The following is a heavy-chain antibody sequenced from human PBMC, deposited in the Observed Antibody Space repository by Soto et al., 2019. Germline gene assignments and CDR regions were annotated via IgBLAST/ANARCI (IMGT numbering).Heavy chain of an antibody. CDR3: ASGAHYIWNG. CDR2: IHHTGIT. CDR1: GDFLVDSRW. D-gene: IGHD3-9*01. Sequence: SETLSLTCTVSGDFLVDSRWWSWVRQPPGKGLEWIGEIHHTGITNYIPSLKSRVTMSVDKNKNQVSLEVYSVTAADTAVYYCASGAHYIWNGWGQGTPVTVS. V-gene: IGHV4-4*02. J-gene: IGHJ4*02.